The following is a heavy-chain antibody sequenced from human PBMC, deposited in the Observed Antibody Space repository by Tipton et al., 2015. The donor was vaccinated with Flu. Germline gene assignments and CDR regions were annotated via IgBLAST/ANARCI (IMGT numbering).Heavy chain of an antibody. Sequence: TLSLTCTVSGGSISSYCWSWIRQPPGKGLEWIGYIYYSGSTNYNPSLKSRVTISVDTSKNQFSLKLSSVTAADTAVYYCARTDQVYKQLVRGYYMDVWGKGTTVTVSS. CDR2: IYYSGST. V-gene: IGHV4-59*01. CDR1: GGSISSYC. CDR3: ARTDQVYKQLVRGYYMDV. D-gene: IGHD6-6*01. J-gene: IGHJ6*03.